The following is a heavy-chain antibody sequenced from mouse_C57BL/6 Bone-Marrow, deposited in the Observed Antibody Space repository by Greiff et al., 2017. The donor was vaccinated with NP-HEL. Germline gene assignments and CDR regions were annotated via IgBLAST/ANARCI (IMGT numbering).Heavy chain of an antibody. CDR3: ARDFPIYYDYDVGFAY. Sequence: EVKLVESGGGLVKPGGSLKLSCAASGFTFSSYAMSWVRQTPEKRLEWVATISDGGSYTYYPDNVKGRFTISRDNAKNNLYLQMSHLKSDDTAMYYCARDFPIYYDYDVGFAYWGQGTLVTVSA. CDR1: GFTFSSYA. CDR2: ISDGGSYT. D-gene: IGHD2-4*01. J-gene: IGHJ3*01. V-gene: IGHV5-4*01.